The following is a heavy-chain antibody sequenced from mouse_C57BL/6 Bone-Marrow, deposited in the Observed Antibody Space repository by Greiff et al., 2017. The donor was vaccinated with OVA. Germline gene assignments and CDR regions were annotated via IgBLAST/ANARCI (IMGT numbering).Heavy chain of an antibody. CDR2: FHPYNDDT. CDR3: ARRNLLLRGGAMDY. J-gene: IGHJ4*01. CDR1: GYTFTTYP. D-gene: IGHD1-1*01. Sequence: QLQQSGAELVKPGASVKMSCKASGYTFTTYPIEWLKQNHGKSLEWIGNFHPYNDDTKYNEKFKGKATLTVEKSSSTVYLELSRLTSDDSAVYYCARRNLLLRGGAMDYWGQGTSVTVSS. V-gene: IGHV1-47*01.